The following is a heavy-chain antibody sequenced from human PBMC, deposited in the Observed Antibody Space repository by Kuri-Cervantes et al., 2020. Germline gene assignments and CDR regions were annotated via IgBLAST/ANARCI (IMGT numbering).Heavy chain of an antibody. V-gene: IGHV4-39*02. CDR2: IYYSGST. CDR3: ARDRGRGVRFLEWLHPLYYYGMDV. Sequence: SETLSLTCTVSGGSISSSSYYWGWIRQPPGKGLEWIGSIYYSGSTYYNPSLKSRVTISVDTSKNQFSLKLSSVTAADTAVYYCARDRGRGVRFLEWLHPLYYYGMDVWGQGTTVTVSS. CDR1: GGSISSSSYY. D-gene: IGHD3-3*01. J-gene: IGHJ6*02.